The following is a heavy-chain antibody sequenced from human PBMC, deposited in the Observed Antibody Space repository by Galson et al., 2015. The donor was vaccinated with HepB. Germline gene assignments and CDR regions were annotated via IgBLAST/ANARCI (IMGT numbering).Heavy chain of an antibody. CDR1: GFSISTNY. V-gene: IGHV3-53*01. CDR3: ARNYDDSWADDADYFAY. J-gene: IGHJ4*02. Sequence: SLRLSCAASGFSISTNYMSWVRQAPGKGLEWVSNIFSGGRTYYADSMKGRFTISRDISKNTLYLQMNSLRGEDTAVYYCARNYDDSWADDADYFAYRGQGTLVTVSS. D-gene: IGHD3-3*01. CDR2: IFSGGRT.